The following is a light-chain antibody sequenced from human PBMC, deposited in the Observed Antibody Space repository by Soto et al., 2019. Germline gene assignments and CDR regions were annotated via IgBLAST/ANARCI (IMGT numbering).Light chain of an antibody. CDR2: DAS. CDR1: QSISNY. J-gene: IGKJ4*01. CDR3: QQRVFWPPLT. Sequence: EVVLTQSPATLSLSPGERATLSCRASQSISNYLAWYQQKPGQAPRLLIYDASNRATGIPARFSGSGSGTDFTLTISSLEPEDFAGYYCQQRVFWPPLTFGGGTTVEI. V-gene: IGKV3-11*01.